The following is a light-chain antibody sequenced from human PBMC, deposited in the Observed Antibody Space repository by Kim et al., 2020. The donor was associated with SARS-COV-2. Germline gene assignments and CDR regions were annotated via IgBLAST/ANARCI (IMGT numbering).Light chain of an antibody. CDR3: KQYYIYPRS. CDR1: QGIRSY. J-gene: IGKJ2*03. Sequence: SASTGDRGTITCRASQGIRSYLAWYQQKPGKAPKRMIYDESTLQSGVTSRFSGSGSGTDFTLTISCLQSEDFATFYCKQYYIYPRSCGQGTKREI. V-gene: IGKV1-8*01. CDR2: DES.